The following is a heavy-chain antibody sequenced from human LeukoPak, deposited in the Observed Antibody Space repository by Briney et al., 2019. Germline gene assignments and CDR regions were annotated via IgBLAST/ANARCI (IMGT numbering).Heavy chain of an antibody. Sequence: GGSLRLSCAASGFTFSSYGMHWVRQAPGKGLEWVAVIWYDGSNKYYADSVKGRFTISRDNSKNTLYLQMNSLRAEDTAVYYCARVGAYGAYVLGYYFDYWGKGTLSPSPQ. CDR3: ARVGAYGAYVLGYYFDY. CDR2: IWYDGSNK. CDR1: GFTFSSYG. D-gene: IGHD4-17*01. J-gene: IGHJ4*02. V-gene: IGHV3-33*01.